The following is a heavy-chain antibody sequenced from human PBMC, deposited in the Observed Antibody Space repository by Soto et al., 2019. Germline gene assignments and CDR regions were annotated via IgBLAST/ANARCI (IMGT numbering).Heavy chain of an antibody. Sequence: GGSLRLSCAASGFLFRDAGIRWVRQSPGKGLEWIGRVKSKSEGGTTDYAVLVKGRISVSIDDSINTVSLQMDSLEMEDTAVYFCVAGSPFEYWGNGIRATV. V-gene: IGHV3-15*05. J-gene: IGHJ4*01. D-gene: IGHD2-15*01. CDR1: GFLFRDAG. CDR2: VKSKSEGGTT. CDR3: VAGSPFEY.